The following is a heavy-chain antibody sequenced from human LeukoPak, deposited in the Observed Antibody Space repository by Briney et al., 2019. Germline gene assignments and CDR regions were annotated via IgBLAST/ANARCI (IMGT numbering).Heavy chain of an antibody. Sequence: GGSLRLSCAASGFTFSTYAMSWVRQAPGKGLEWVSAISGSGGSTYYADSVKGRFTISRDNSKNTLSLQMNSLRAEDTAVYYCAKPPPPRAHYDILTGPFDYWGQGTLVTVSS. D-gene: IGHD3-9*01. V-gene: IGHV3-23*01. CDR3: AKPPPPRAHYDILTGPFDY. J-gene: IGHJ4*02. CDR1: GFTFSTYA. CDR2: ISGSGGST.